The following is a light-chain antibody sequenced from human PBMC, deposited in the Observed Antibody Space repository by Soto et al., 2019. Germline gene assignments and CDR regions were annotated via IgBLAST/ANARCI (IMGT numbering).Light chain of an antibody. CDR2: DAS. CDR3: QQYNSYRT. J-gene: IGKJ1*01. CDR1: QSISSW. Sequence: DIQMTQSPSTLSASVGYRFTITCRASQSISSWLAWYQQKPGKAPKLLIYDASSLESGVPSRFSGSGSGTEFTLTISSLQPDDFATYYCQQYNSYRTFGQGTTVDI. V-gene: IGKV1-5*01.